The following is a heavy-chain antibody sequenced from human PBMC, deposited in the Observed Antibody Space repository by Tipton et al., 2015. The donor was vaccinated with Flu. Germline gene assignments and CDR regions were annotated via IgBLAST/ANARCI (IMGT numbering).Heavy chain of an antibody. CDR2: IWPDDSNT. CDR1: GYNFAHQW. D-gene: IGHD1-26*01. CDR3: SKHNFYSAEY. Sequence: VQLVQSGAEAKKPGESLKISCKASGYNFAHQWIGWVRQMPGKGLEWMGIIWPDDSNTRYSPSFQGQVTISADKSISTVYLQWSSLEASDTAMYYCSKHNFYSAEYWGQGTLVTVSS. V-gene: IGHV5-51*01. J-gene: IGHJ4*01.